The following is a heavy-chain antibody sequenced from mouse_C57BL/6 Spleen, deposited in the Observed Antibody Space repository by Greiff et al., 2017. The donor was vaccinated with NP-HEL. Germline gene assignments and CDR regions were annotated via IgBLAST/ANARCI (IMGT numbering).Heavy chain of an antibody. D-gene: IGHD1-1*01. CDR3: TALITTVVDYFDY. CDR2: IRLKSDNYAT. Sequence: EVKLVESGGGLVQPGGSMKLSCVASGFTFSNYWMNWVRQSPEKGLEWVAQIRLKSDNYATHYAESVKGRFTISRDDSKSSVYLQMNNVRAEDTGIYYCTALITTVVDYFDYWGQGTTLTVSS. V-gene: IGHV6-3*01. J-gene: IGHJ2*01. CDR1: GFTFSNYW.